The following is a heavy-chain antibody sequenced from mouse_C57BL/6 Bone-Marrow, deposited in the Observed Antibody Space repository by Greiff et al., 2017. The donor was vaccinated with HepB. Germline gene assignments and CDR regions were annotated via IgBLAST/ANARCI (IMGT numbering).Heavy chain of an antibody. J-gene: IGHJ4*01. CDR3: ARFSGRLGTTVVALYYYAMDY. V-gene: IGHV1-53*01. CDR1: GYTFTSYW. D-gene: IGHD1-1*01. Sequence: QVQLQQPGTELVKPGASVKLSCKASGYTFTSYWMHWVKQRPGQGLEWIGNINPSNGGTNYNEKFKSKATLTVDKSSSTAYMQLSSLTSEDSAVYYCARFSGRLGTTVVALYYYAMDYWGQGTSVTVSS. CDR2: INPSNGGT.